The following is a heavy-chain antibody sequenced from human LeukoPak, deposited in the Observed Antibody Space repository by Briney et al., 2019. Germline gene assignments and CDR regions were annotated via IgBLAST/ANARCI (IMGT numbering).Heavy chain of an antibody. CDR1: GGSISSYY. CDR3: ARVEMATTRAYYLDY. Sequence: NPSETLSLTCTVSGGSISSYYWSWIRQPPGKGLEWIGYIYYSGSTNYNPSLKSRVTISVDTYKNQFSLKLSSVTAADTAVYYCARVEMATTRAYYLDYWGQGTLVTVSS. D-gene: IGHD5-24*01. V-gene: IGHV4-59*01. CDR2: IYYSGST. J-gene: IGHJ4*02.